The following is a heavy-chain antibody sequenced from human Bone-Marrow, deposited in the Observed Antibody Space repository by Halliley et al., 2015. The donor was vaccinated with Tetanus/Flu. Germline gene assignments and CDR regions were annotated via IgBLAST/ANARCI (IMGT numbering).Heavy chain of an antibody. V-gene: IGHV4-59*01. CDR3: ARDSSWRGPDAFQI. CDR2: MYYSGTT. J-gene: IGHJ3*02. CDR1: GASIRSYY. Sequence: TLSLTCTVSGASIRSYYWNWIRQPPGKGLEWIGYMYYSGTTNYNPSLQSRVTISGDTSKNQFFLTLSSVTAADTAVYYCARDSSWRGPDAFQIWGQGTIVTVSS. D-gene: IGHD3-10*01.